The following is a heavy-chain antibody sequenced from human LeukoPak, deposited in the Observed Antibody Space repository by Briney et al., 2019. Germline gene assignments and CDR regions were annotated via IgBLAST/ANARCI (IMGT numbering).Heavy chain of an antibody. D-gene: IGHD1-26*01. J-gene: IGHJ4*02. CDR2: IYSSGST. Sequence: SETLSLTCTVSGGSISSYYWSWLRQPPGKGLEGCGSIYSSGSTYYNAALQSRVTISIETSKNRISLRPNSVTAADTAMYYCAKSGGYGLIGYRGQGTLVTVSA. CDR1: GGSISSYY. V-gene: IGHV4-59*04. CDR3: AKSGGYGLIGY.